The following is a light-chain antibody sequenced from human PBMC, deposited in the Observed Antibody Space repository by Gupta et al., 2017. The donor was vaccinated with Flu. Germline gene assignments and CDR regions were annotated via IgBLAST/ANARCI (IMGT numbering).Light chain of an antibody. J-gene: IGLJ3*02. V-gene: IGLV1-47*01. CDR1: SSNIGSNY. Sequence: QSVLTQPPSASGTPGQRVTISCSGSSSNIGSNYVYWYQQLPGTAPKLLIYRNNQRPSGVPDRFSGSKSGTSASLAISGLRSEDEADYYCAAWDDSLSGGVFGGGTKLTGL. CDR2: RNN. CDR3: AAWDDSLSGGV.